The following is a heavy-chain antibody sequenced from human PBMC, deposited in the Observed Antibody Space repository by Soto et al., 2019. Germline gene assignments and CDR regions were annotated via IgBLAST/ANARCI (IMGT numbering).Heavy chain of an antibody. CDR1: GFTFSNYA. Sequence: EVQLLESGGGLVQPGGSLRLSCAASGFTFSNYAMSWVRQAPGKGLEWVSAISDSGANTYYADPVTGRFTISRDNSKNTLHLQMNSLRVEDTAVYYCAKQLYASGSFLFDYWGQGTLVTVSS. V-gene: IGHV3-23*01. J-gene: IGHJ4*02. CDR3: AKQLYASGSFLFDY. D-gene: IGHD6-19*01. CDR2: ISDSGANT.